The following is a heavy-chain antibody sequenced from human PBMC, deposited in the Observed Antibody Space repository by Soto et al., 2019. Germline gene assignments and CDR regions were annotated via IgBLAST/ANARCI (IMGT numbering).Heavy chain of an antibody. Sequence: PSDTLSLTCAVYGGSFSGHFWSWISQPPGKGLEWIGEINHSGSTNFNPSLKSRVTISLDTSKNQFSLKVNSLTAADTAVYYCARGISLIVEVQRDAPDKYYFDSWAQGTVVTVSS. CDR3: ARGISLIVEVQRDAPDKYYFDS. CDR2: INHSGST. CDR1: GGSFSGHF. V-gene: IGHV4-34*01. J-gene: IGHJ4*02. D-gene: IGHD2-21*01.